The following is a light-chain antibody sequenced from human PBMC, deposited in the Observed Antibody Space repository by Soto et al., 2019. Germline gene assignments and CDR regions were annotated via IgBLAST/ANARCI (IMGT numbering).Light chain of an antibody. CDR1: QSISSY. V-gene: IGKV1-39*01. J-gene: IGKJ2*01. CDR3: QQSYSTPHT. Sequence: DIQMTQSPSSLSASVGDRVTITCRASQSISSYLTWYQQKPGKAPKLLSYAASSLQSGVPSRFSDSGSGTDSTITISSLQTADFATYYCQQSYSTPHTFGQGTKLEIK. CDR2: AAS.